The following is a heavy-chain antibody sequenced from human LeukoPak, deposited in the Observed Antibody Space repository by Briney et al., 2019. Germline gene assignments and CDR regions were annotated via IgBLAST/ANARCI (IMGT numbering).Heavy chain of an antibody. CDR3: AKFEGALLGNYYMDV. CDR1: GFPFSDFA. Sequence: PAGSLRLSCAVSGFPFSDFAMSWVRQAPGKGLEWVSTISGGGDNTYFADSVKGRFTISRDNSKNTLFLQMVSLRAEDTAVYYCAKFEGALLGNYYMDVWGKGTTVTVSS. V-gene: IGHV3-23*01. J-gene: IGHJ6*03. CDR2: ISGGGDNT.